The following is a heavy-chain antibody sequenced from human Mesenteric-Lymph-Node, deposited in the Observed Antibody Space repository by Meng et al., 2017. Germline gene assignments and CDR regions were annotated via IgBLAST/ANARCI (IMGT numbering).Heavy chain of an antibody. D-gene: IGHD6-19*01. V-gene: IGHV1-18*01. CDR3: TRDLGGVPGSFFDF. J-gene: IGHJ4*02. CDR2: ISAYTGNR. Sequence: QVQLVQSGPEGKKPGASLKVACKASGYTFTDLGISWVRQAPGQGLEWMGWISAYTGNRDYAQKFQGRVTMTTDTSTSTTYLELRNLGSDDTAVFYCTRDLGGVPGSFFDFWGQGTLVSVSS. CDR1: GYTFTDLG.